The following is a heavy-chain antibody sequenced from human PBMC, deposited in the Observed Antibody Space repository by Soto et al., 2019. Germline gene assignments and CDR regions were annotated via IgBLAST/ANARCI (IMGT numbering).Heavy chain of an antibody. J-gene: IGHJ4*02. Sequence: SETLSLTCTVSGGSISSYYWSWIRQPPGKGLEWIGNIYYSGSTNYNPSLKTRVTISLDKSKSQFSLKLNSVTAADSAVYFCARLEGLATISYYFDYWGQGTLVTVSS. D-gene: IGHD3-9*01. CDR3: ARLEGLATISYYFDY. CDR2: IYYSGST. CDR1: GGSISSYY. V-gene: IGHV4-59*08.